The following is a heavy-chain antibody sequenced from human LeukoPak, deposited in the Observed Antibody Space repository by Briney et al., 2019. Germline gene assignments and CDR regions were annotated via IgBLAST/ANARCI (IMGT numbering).Heavy chain of an antibody. J-gene: IGHJ4*02. CDR3: ARGGFYYHYYFDF. V-gene: IGHV3-23*01. CDR2: ISASGSSR. Sequence: PGRSLRLSCAASGFTFSSFGMNWVRQVPGQGLERVSGISASGSSRYYADSVKGRFTISRDNSNNTLYLQMNSLRGEDTAVYYCARGGFYYHYYFDFWGQGTLVTVSS. D-gene: IGHD3-22*01. CDR1: GFTFSSFG.